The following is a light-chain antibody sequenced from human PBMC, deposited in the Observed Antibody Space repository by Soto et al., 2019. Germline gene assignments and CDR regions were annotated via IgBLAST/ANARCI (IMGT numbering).Light chain of an antibody. CDR2: EVS. J-gene: IGLJ1*01. CDR3: GSYTGSIYV. V-gene: IGLV2-14*01. CDR1: SSDVGGYKF. Sequence: QSVLTQPASVSGSPGQSSTISFTGTSSDVGGYKFVSWYQQHPGKAPKLIIYEVSNRPSGFSSRFSGSKSGNTASLTISGLQAEDEADYYCGSYTGSIYVFGTGTKVTVL.